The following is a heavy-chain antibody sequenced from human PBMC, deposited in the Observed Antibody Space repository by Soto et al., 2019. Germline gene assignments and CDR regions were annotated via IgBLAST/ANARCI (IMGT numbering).Heavy chain of an antibody. V-gene: IGHV4-59*01. CDR2: IYYSGST. CDR3: ARAPLYNWNTLSGAFDI. Sequence: PSETLSLTCTVSGGSISSYYWSWIRQPPGKGLEWIGYIYYSGSTNYNPSLKSRVTISVDTSKNQFSLKLSSVTAADTAVYYCARAPLYNWNTLSGAFDIWAKGQWSPSPQ. J-gene: IGHJ3*02. D-gene: IGHD1-20*01. CDR1: GGSISSYY.